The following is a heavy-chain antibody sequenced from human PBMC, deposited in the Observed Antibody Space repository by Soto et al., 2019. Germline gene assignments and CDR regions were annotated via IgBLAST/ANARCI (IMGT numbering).Heavy chain of an antibody. J-gene: IGHJ4*02. D-gene: IGHD3-22*01. CDR1: GYTFTSYG. V-gene: IGHV1-18*01. CDR2: ISAHNGDT. CDR3: ARDWSRYYDSSGLMWFY. Sequence: QIQLAQSGAEMKKTGASVKVSCKTSGYTFTSYGISWVRQAPGQGLEWVGWISAHNGDTKYAQNLQGRVTTTTDTSTSTAYRELRSLTSDDTAVYYCARDWSRYYDSSGLMWFYWGQGTLVTVSS.